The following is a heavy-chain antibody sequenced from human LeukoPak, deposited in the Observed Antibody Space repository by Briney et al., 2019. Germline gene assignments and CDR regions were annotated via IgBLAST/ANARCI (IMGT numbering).Heavy chain of an antibody. CDR2: ISYDGSNK. Sequence: PGGSLRLSCAASGFTFSSYAMHWVRQAPGKGLEWVAVISYDGSNKYYADPVKGRFTISRDNSKNTLYLQMNSLRAEDTAVYYCARDRYCGGDCYSYYFDYWGQGTLVTVSS. V-gene: IGHV3-30-3*01. CDR1: GFTFSSYA. D-gene: IGHD2-21*02. J-gene: IGHJ4*02. CDR3: ARDRYCGGDCYSYYFDY.